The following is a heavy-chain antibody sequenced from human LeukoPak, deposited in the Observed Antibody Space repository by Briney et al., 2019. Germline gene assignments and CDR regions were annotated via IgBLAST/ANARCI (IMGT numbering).Heavy chain of an antibody. J-gene: IGHJ4*02. Sequence: SVKVSCKATGGTFSSYAISWVRQAPGQGLEWMGGIIPIFGTANYAQKFQGRVTITADESTSTAYMELSSLRSEDTAVYYCARDRWDYCSTISCYVVLEYWGQGTLVTVSS. CDR2: IIPIFGTA. D-gene: IGHD2-2*01. CDR1: GGTFSSYA. CDR3: ARDRWDYCSTISCYVVLEY. V-gene: IGHV1-69*13.